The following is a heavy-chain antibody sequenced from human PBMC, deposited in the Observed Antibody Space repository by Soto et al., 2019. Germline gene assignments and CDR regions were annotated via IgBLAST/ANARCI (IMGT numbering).Heavy chain of an antibody. Sequence: GGSLRLSCAASGFTFSSYAMSWVCQAPGKGLEWVSAISGSGGSTYYADSVKGRFTISRDNSKNTLYLQMNSLRAEDTAVYYCAKDLHQDYYDFWSGYYTPLDYWGQGTLVTVSS. CDR2: ISGSGGST. CDR3: AKDLHQDYYDFWSGYYTPLDY. CDR1: GFTFSSYA. V-gene: IGHV3-23*01. D-gene: IGHD3-3*01. J-gene: IGHJ4*02.